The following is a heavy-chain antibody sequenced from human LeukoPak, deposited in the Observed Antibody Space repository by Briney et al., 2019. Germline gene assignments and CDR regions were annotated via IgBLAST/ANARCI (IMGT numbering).Heavy chain of an antibody. CDR3: ARGRSTHRC. J-gene: IGHJ4*02. CDR1: GFTFSDYY. CDR2: ISSSGSPI. D-gene: IGHD3-16*02. Sequence: GGSLRLSCAASGFTFSDYYMGWIRQAPGKGLEWVSYISSSGSPIYYSDSVKGRFTISRDNAKNSLYLQMNSLRAEDTAVYYCARGRSTHRCWGQGTLVTVSS. V-gene: IGHV3-11*01.